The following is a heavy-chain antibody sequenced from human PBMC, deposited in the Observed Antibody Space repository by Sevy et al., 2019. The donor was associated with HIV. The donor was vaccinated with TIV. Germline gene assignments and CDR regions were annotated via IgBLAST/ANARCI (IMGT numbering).Heavy chain of an antibody. CDR2: IYYSGST. CDR1: GGSISSGGYY. J-gene: IGHJ6*02. CDR3: ARLMFWSGLAAYYYYGMDV. D-gene: IGHD3-3*01. Sequence: LPETLSLTCTVSGGSISSGGYYWSWIRQHPGKGLEWIGYIYYSGSTYYNPSLKSRVTISVDTSKNQFSLKLSSVTAADTAVYYCARLMFWSGLAAYYYYGMDVWGQGTTVTVSS. V-gene: IGHV4-31*03.